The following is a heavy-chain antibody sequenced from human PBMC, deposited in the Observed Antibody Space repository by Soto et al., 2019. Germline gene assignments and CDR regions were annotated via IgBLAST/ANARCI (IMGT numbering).Heavy chain of an antibody. D-gene: IGHD1-26*01. Sequence: VQLVQSGAEVKKPGSSVKVSCKASGGTFSSYAISWVRQAPGQGLEWMGGIIPNSGGTNYAQKFQGRVTMTRDTSISTAYMELSRLRSDDTAVYYCARADSGSCHWGQGTLVTVSS. J-gene: IGHJ4*02. CDR1: GGTFSSYA. V-gene: IGHV1-2*02. CDR3: ARADSGSCH. CDR2: IIPNSGGT.